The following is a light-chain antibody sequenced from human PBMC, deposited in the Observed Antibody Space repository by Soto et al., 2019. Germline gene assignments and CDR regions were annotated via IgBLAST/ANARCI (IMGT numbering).Light chain of an antibody. CDR1: QSVSSSY. J-gene: IGKJ1*01. CDR3: QQYGSSPPGT. CDR2: GAS. V-gene: IGKV3-20*01. Sequence: EIVLTQSPGTLSLSTGERATLSCRASQSVSSSYLAWYQQKPGQAPRLLIYGASSRATGIPARFSGSGSGTDFTLTISRLEPEDFAVYYCQQYGSSPPGTFGQGTNVEIK.